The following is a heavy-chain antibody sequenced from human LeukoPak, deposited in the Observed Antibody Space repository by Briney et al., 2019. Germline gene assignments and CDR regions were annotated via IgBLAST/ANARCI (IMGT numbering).Heavy chain of an antibody. J-gene: IGHJ4*02. D-gene: IGHD1-26*01. CDR2: VKSNTDGGTT. V-gene: IGHV3-15*01. CDR1: GVNLNKAW. CDR3: TTGVGRSDFDY. Sequence: GGSLRLSCAVSGVNLNKAWMSWVRQAPGKGLEWVGRVKSNTDGGTTDYAAPVKDRFNISRHDSKTTLYLQMNSLKTEDTAVYYCTTGVGRSDFDYWSQGTLVTVSS.